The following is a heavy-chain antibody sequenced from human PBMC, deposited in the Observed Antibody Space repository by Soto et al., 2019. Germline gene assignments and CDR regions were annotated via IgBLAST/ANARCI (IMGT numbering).Heavy chain of an antibody. J-gene: IGHJ5*01. Sequence: GGSLRLSCAGSGFTFSNHWMNWVRRAPGKVLEGGANIKADGSEKYYVDSVKGRFTISRDNAKNSLSLQMNSLRAEDTAVYYCARARGVDSWGQGTLVTVSS. CDR2: IKADGSEK. V-gene: IGHV3-7*03. CDR1: GFTFSNHW. CDR3: ARARGVDS. D-gene: IGHD3-16*01.